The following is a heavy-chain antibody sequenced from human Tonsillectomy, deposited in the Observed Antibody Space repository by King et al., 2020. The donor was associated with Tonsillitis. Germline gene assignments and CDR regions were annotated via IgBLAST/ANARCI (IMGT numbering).Heavy chain of an antibody. CDR1: GFTFSSYC. V-gene: IGHV3-7*01. CDR3: ARVSSSWPNFQH. D-gene: IGHD6-13*01. J-gene: IGHJ1*01. Sequence: VQLVESGGGLVQPGGSLRLSCAASGFTFSSYCMSWVRQAPGKGLEWVANIKQDGTEKYYVDSVEGRFTIPRDNAKNSLYLQMNSLRAEDTAVYYCARVSSSWPNFQHWGQGALVTVSS. CDR2: IKQDGTEK.